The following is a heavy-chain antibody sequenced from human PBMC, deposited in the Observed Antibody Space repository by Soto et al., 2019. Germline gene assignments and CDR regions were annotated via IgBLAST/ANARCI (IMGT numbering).Heavy chain of an antibody. CDR2: IDPSDSYT. CDR1: GYSFTSYW. CDR3: AREYSSFRHSYHYGMDV. Sequence: GESLKISCKGSGYSFTSYWISWVRQMPGKGLEWMGRIDPSDSYTNYSPSFQGHVTISADKSISTAYLQWSSLKASDTAMYYCAREYSSFRHSYHYGMDVWGQGTTVTVSS. D-gene: IGHD6-6*01. J-gene: IGHJ6*02. V-gene: IGHV5-10-1*01.